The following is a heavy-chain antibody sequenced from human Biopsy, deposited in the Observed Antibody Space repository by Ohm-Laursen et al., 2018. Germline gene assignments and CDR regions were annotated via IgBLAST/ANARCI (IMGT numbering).Heavy chain of an antibody. CDR3: ATDAVGGLAVF. J-gene: IGHJ4*02. Sequence: SSVKVSCKASGGTLSSHGISWVRQAPGPGLEWMGGISPVFGAVKYAEKFRGRLTITAGESTGTAYMELNSLTSDDTAVYYCATDAVGGLAVFGGQGTLVTVSS. CDR1: GGTLSSHG. V-gene: IGHV1-69*01. D-gene: IGHD3-16*01. CDR2: ISPVFGAV.